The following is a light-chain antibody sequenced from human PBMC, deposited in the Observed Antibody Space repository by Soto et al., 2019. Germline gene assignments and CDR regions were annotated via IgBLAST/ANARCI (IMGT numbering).Light chain of an antibody. V-gene: IGKV3-15*01. CDR2: GAS. CDR1: ETVRTK. CDR3: QQRSDWPPIT. J-gene: IGKJ5*01. Sequence: IVMTQSPATLSVSPGERVTLSCRASETVRTKLAWFQQKPGQTPRLLIFGASTRATGIPTRFTGSGSETDFTLTISNLEPEDFAVYFCQQRSDWPPITFGQGTRVELK.